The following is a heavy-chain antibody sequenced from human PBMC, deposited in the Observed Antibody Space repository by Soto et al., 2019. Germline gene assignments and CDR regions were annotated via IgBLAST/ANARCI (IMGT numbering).Heavy chain of an antibody. D-gene: IGHD3-22*01. CDR3: ARNANYYDSSGYWILIEY. V-gene: IGHV1-18*01. J-gene: IGHJ4*02. CDR1: GYTFTSYG. Sequence: ASVKVSCKASGYTFTSYGISWVRQAPGQGLEWMGWISAYNGNTNYAQKLQGRVTMTTDTSTSTAYMELRSLRSDDTAVYYCARNANYYDSSGYWILIEYWGQGTLVTVSS. CDR2: ISAYNGNT.